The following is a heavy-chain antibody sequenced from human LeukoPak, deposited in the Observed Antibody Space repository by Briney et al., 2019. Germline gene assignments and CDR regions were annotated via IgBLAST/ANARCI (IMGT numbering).Heavy chain of an antibody. D-gene: IGHD2-2*01. CDR1: GYTFTSYG. V-gene: IGHV1-18*01. J-gene: IGHJ2*01. CDR3: ARRWGPHCSSISCYWRDWYFDL. Sequence: WASVTVSCTASGYTFTSYGISWVRQAPGQGLEWMGWISAYNGNTNYAQKLQGRVTMTTDTSTSTAYMELRSLRSDDTAVYYCARRWGPHCSSISCYWRDWYFDLWGRGTLVTVSS. CDR2: ISAYNGNT.